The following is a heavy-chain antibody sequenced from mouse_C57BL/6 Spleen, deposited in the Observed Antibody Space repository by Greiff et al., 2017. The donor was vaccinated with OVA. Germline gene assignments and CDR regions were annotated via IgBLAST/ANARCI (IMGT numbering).Heavy chain of an antibody. CDR2: ISSGSSTI. D-gene: IGHD3-1*01. V-gene: IGHV5-17*01. CDR1: GFTFSDYG. J-gene: IGHJ4*01. Sequence: EVHLVESGGGLVKPGGSLKLSCAASGFTFSDYGMHWVRQAPEQGLEWVAYISSGSSTIYYADTVKGRFTISRDNAKNTLFLQMTSLRSEDTAMYYCARLGAMDYWGQGTSVTVSS. CDR3: ARLGAMDY.